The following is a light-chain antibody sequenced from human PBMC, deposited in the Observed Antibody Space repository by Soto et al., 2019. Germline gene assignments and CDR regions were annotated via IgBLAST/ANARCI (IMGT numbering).Light chain of an antibody. J-gene: IGKJ5*01. CDR2: AAS. V-gene: IGKV3-11*01. CDR3: QEYNNAPLT. CDR1: QSIRNY. Sequence: EIVLTQSPATLSLSPGERATLSCRASQSIRNYLAWYQQKPGKAPRLLIYAASNLPSGIPARFSGSGSGTDFTLTISSLQPEDVATYYCQEYNNAPLTFGQGTLLE.